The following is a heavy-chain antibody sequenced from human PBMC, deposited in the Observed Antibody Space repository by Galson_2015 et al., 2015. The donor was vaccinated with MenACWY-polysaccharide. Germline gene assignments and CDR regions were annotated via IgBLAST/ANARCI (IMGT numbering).Heavy chain of an antibody. CDR3: ARLRIISWHSDY. CDR2: IYHSGST. Sequence: SESLSLTCAVSGGSISSSNWWSWVRQPPGKGLEWIGEIYHSGSTIFNPSLKSRLTISGDTSKNQFSLKLNSVTAADTAVYYCARLRIISWHSDYSGQRTLFPVSS. J-gene: IGHJ4*02. V-gene: IGHV4-4*02. CDR1: GGSISSSNW. D-gene: IGHD6-13*01.